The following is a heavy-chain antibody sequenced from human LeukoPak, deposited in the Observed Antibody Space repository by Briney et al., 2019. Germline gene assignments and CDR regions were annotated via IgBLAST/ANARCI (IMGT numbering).Heavy chain of an antibody. CDR2: VNADGGNT. Sequence: GGSLRLSCAAPGFTFVNYRMSWVRQAPGKGLEWVSTVNADGGNTYYADSVKGRFTISRDNSKSTLILQMNSLRVEDTALYYCTKRVKYGGTWDHFADWGQGTLVTVSS. CDR3: TKRVKYGGTWDHFAD. V-gene: IGHV3-23*01. D-gene: IGHD1-26*01. J-gene: IGHJ4*02. CDR1: GFTFVNYR.